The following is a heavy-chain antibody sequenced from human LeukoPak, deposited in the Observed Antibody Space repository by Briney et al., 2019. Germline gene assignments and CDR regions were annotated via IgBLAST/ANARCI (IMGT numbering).Heavy chain of an antibody. CDR2: ISYSGGSK. CDR3: AIYKGWGCDYYYHMNV. J-gene: IGHJ6*03. CDR1: GFIFSTYA. Sequence: GGSLRLSCAASGFIFSTYAMIWVRQAAGKGLEWVSLISYSGGSKYYADSVRGRFTIPRDNSKNTLYLQLNRLRAEDRAVFYCAIYKGWGCDYYYHMNVWGKGTTVTVSS. V-gene: IGHV3-23*01. D-gene: IGHD7-27*01.